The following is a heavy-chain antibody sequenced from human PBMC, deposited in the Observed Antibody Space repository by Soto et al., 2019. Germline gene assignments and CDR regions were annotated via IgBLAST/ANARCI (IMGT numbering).Heavy chain of an antibody. D-gene: IGHD2-15*01. CDR1: GFTFSSYC. CDR3: ARLVVVVVAAPNWFDP. J-gene: IGHJ5*02. V-gene: IGHV3-7*05. CDR2: IKQDGSEK. Sequence: PGGSLRLSCAASGFTFSSYCMSWVRQAPGKGLEWVANIKQDGSEKYYVDSVKGRFTISRDNAKNSLYLQMNSLRAEDTAVYYCARLVVVVVAAPNWFDPWGQGTLVTVSS.